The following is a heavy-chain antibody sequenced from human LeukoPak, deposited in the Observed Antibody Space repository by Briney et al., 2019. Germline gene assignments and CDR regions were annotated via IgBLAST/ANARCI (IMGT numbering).Heavy chain of an antibody. CDR3: ARDMTTVTRGKIFDY. J-gene: IGHJ4*02. V-gene: IGHV3-21*01. D-gene: IGHD4-17*01. CDR2: ISSSSSYI. Sequence: GGSLRLSCAASGFTFNTYRMNWVRQAPGKGLEWVSSISSSSSYIYYADSVKGRFTISRDNVKNSLYLQMNSLRAEDTAVYYCARDMTTVTRGKIFDYWGQGTLVTVSS. CDR1: GFTFNTYR.